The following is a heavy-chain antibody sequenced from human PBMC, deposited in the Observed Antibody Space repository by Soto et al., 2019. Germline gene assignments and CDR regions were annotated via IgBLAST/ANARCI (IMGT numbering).Heavy chain of an antibody. CDR3: GRGGFSTNWRFDY. Sequence: GGSLRLSCAASGFTFSDYAMHWVRQAPGKGLEWVASIWFDGATKYYADSVKGRFTISRDNSKNTVCLQMNSLRAEDSALYHCGRGGFSTNWRFDYWGQGTLVTVSS. CDR2: IWFDGATK. D-gene: IGHD6-13*01. V-gene: IGHV3-33*01. CDR1: GFTFSDYA. J-gene: IGHJ4*02.